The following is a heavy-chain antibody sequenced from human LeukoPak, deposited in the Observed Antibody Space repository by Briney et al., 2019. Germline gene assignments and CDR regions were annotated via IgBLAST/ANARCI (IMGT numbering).Heavy chain of an antibody. Sequence: GASVKVSCKASGGTFSSYAISWVRQAPRQGLEWMGGIIPIFGTANYAQKSQGRVTITADKSTSTAYMELSSLRSEGTAVYYCARGLGYCTNGVCYGDYYMDVWGKGTTVTVSS. J-gene: IGHJ6*03. V-gene: IGHV1-69*06. D-gene: IGHD2-8*01. CDR3: ARGLGYCTNGVCYGDYYMDV. CDR2: IIPIFGTA. CDR1: GGTFSSYA.